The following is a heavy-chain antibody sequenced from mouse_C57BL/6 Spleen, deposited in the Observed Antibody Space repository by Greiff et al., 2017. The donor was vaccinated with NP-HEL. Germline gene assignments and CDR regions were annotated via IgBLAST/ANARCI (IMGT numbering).Heavy chain of an antibody. Sequence: DVKLQESGPGLVKPSQSLSLTCSVTGYSITSGYYWNWIRQFPGNKLEWMGYISYDGSNNYNPSLKNRISITRDTSKNQFFLKLNSVTTEDTATYYCAREGDGYFILGGQGTTLTVSS. CDR1: GYSITSGYY. CDR3: AREGDGYFIL. CDR2: ISYDGSN. V-gene: IGHV3-6*01. D-gene: IGHD2-3*01. J-gene: IGHJ2*01.